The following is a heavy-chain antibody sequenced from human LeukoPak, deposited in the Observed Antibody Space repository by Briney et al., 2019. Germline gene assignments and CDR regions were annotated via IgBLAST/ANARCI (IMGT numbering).Heavy chain of an antibody. D-gene: IGHD2-8*01. CDR3: ATGTNGLYGGNRFQGYFDD. CDR1: GGTFSKYA. Sequence: GASVKVSCKASGGTFSKYAISWVRQAPGQGLEWMGGITPTYGLVHYAQKFQGRVTLTTDTSTGTADLEMNSLTFEDTAVYYCATGTNGLYGGNRFQGYFDDWGQGTLVTVSS. V-gene: IGHV1-69*10. J-gene: IGHJ4*02. CDR2: ITPTYGLV.